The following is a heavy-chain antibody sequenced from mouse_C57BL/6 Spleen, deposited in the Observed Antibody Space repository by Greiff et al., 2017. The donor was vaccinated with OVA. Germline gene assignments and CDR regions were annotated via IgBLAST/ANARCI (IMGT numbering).Heavy chain of an antibody. V-gene: IGHV1-39*01. Sequence: EVQVVESGPELVKPGASVKISCKASGYSFTDYNMNWVKQSNGKSLEWIGVINPNYGTTSYNQKFKGKATLTVDQSSSTAYMQLNSLTSEDSAVYYCAYSNYHYYAMDYWGQGTSVTVSS. CDR1: GYSFTDYN. J-gene: IGHJ4*01. CDR3: AYSNYHYYAMDY. D-gene: IGHD2-5*01. CDR2: INPNYGTT.